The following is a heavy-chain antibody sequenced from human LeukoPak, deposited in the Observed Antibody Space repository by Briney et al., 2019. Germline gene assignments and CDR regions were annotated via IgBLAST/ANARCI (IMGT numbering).Heavy chain of an antibody. J-gene: IGHJ4*02. D-gene: IGHD1-26*01. CDR2: IYYSGST. CDR3: ASGAAPSFFDY. V-gene: IGHV4-59*01. Sequence: SETLSLTCTVSGGSISSYYWSWIRQPPGKGLEWIGYIYYSGSTNYNPSLKSRVTISVDTSKNQFSLKLSSVTAADTAVYYCASGAAPSFFDYWGQGTLVTVSS. CDR1: GGSISSYY.